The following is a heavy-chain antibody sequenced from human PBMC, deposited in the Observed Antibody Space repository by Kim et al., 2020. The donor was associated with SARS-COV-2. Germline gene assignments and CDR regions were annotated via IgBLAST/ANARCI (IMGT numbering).Heavy chain of an antibody. CDR1: GGSISSSSYY. V-gene: IGHV4-39*01. J-gene: IGHJ3*02. CDR3: ARPPTTTRAFDI. CDR2: IYYSGST. Sequence: SETLSLTCTVSGGSISSSSYYWGWIRQPPGKGLEWIGSIYYSGSTYYNPSLKSRVTISVDTSKNQFSLKLSSVTAADTAVYYCARPPTTTRAFDIWGQGTMVTVSS. D-gene: IGHD2-2*01.